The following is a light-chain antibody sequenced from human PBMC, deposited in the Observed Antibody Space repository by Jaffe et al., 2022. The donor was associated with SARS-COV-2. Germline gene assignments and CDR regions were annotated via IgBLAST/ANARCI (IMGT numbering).Light chain of an antibody. CDR1: QDIVGY. CDR2: AAS. V-gene: IGKV1-8*01. CDR3: QQYNDYPHT. Sequence: AIRMTQSPSSFSASTGDRVTLTCRASQDIVGYLAWYQQKPGKAPKLLIYAASTLQSGVPSRFSGSGSGTNFTLTISCLQSEDFATYYCQQYNDYPHTFGQGTKLEIK. J-gene: IGKJ2*01.